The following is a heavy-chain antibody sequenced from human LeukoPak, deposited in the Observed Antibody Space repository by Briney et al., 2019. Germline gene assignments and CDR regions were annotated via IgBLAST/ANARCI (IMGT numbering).Heavy chain of an antibody. CDR2: ISYDGSKN. V-gene: IGHV3-30*04. CDR3: ARDSSGDYAVDY. J-gene: IGHJ4*02. CDR1: GFTFSNHA. D-gene: IGHD4-17*01. Sequence: GGSLRLSCAASGFTFSNHAIHWVRQAPGKGLEWVAFISYDGSKNYYADSVKGRFTISRDNSRNTLYLQMNSLRAEDTAVYYCARDSSGDYAVDYWGQGTLVSVSS.